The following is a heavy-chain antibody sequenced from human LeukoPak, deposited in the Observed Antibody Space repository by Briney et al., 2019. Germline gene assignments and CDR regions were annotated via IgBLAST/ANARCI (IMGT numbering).Heavy chain of an antibody. D-gene: IGHD3-22*01. CDR1: GGSISTSNYY. Sequence: PSQTLSLTCTVSGGSISTSNYYWGWIRQPPGKGLEWIGNIFYSGSTYYSPSLKSRVTISLDTSRNQFSLKLSSVTAADTAVYYCARDGADYYDSSPDAFDIWGKGKVVTVSS. V-gene: IGHV4-39*07. CDR3: ARDGADYYDSSPDAFDI. CDR2: IFYSGST. J-gene: IGHJ3*02.